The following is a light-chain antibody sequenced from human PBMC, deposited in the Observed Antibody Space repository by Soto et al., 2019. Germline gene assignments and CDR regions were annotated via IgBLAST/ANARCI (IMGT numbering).Light chain of an antibody. J-gene: IGLJ2*01. CDR1: NSNIGSNH. Sequence: QSVLTQPPSASGTPGQRVAISCSGSNSNIGSNHVNWYQQLPGTAPKLLIYVNNQLPSGVPDRFSGSRSGTSASLAISGLQSEDEADYYCAAWDDSLNGHVVFGGGTKLTVL. V-gene: IGLV1-44*01. CDR3: AAWDDSLNGHVV. CDR2: VNN.